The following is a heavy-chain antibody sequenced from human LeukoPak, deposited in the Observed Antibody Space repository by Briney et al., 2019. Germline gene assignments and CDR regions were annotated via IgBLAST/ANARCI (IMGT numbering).Heavy chain of an antibody. CDR1: GFIFSGYW. D-gene: IGHD2/OR15-2a*01. Sequence: GGSLRLSCAASGFIFSGYWMTWVRQAPGKGLEWVANIKEDGSDKYYADFVKGRFTISRDNAKNSLDLQMNSLRAEDTAVYYCARRGSTDYWGQGTLVTVSS. CDR2: IKEDGSDK. CDR3: ARRGSTDY. V-gene: IGHV3-7*03. J-gene: IGHJ4*02.